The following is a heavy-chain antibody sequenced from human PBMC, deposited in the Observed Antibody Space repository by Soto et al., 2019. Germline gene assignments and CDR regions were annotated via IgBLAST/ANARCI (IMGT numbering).Heavy chain of an antibody. Sequence: GVPLRLSCTASGFNFRDYYMRWISKKKGKGLEWVSYISSSGSTIYYADSVKGRFTISRDNARNSLYLQMNSLRAEDTAVYYCARDSSTYYYYYMDVWGKGTTVTVSS. J-gene: IGHJ6*03. CDR2: ISSSGSTI. CDR3: ARDSSTYYYYYMDV. V-gene: IGHV3-11*01. CDR1: GFNFRDYY.